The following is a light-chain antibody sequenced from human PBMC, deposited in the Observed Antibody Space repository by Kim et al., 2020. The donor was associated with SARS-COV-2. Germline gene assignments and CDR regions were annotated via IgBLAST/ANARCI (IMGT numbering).Light chain of an antibody. CDR2: SNN. J-gene: IGLJ2*01. Sequence: GQRVTNSCSGSSSNIGSNTVNWDQQLPGTAPKLLIYSNNQRPSGVPDRISGSKSGTSASLAISGLQSEDEADYYCAAWDDSLNGVVFGGGTQLTVL. CDR3: AAWDDSLNGVV. CDR1: SSNIGSNT. V-gene: IGLV1-44*01.